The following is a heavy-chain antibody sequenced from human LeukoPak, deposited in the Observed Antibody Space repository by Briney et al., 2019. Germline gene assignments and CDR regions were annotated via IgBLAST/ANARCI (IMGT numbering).Heavy chain of an antibody. J-gene: IGHJ4*02. V-gene: IGHV1-46*01. CDR2: INPSGGST. CDR3: AQMSGYCSSISCYEAY. D-gene: IGHD2-2*01. Sequence: ASVKVSCKSSGYTFTRFYIHWVRQAPGQGLEWMGIINPSGGSTSYAQKFQGRVTMTRDMSTSTVYMELSSLRAEDTAVYYCAQMSGYCSSISCYEAYWGQGTLVTVSS. CDR1: GYTFTRFY.